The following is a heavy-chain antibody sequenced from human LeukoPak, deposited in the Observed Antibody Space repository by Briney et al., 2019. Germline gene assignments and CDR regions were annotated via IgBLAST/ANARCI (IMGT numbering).Heavy chain of an antibody. J-gene: IGHJ5*02. Sequence: ASVKVSCKASGYTFTSYYMHWVRQAPGQGLEWMGIINPSGGSTSYAQKFQGRVTMTRDTSTSTVYMELSSLRSEDTAVYYCARDPRGAVAGMGDSWFDPWGEGTLVTVSS. CDR1: GYTFTSYY. V-gene: IGHV1-46*01. CDR3: ARDPRGAVAGMGDSWFDP. CDR2: INPSGGST. D-gene: IGHD6-19*01.